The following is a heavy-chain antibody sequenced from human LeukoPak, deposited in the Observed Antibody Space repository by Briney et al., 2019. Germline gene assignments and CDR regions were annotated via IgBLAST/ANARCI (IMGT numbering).Heavy chain of an antibody. CDR2: IWSGGSTG. V-gene: IGHV3-33*01. J-gene: IGHJ6*03. Sequence: GGSLRLSCEASGFIFYDHGMHWVRQAPGKGLEWVALIWSGGSTGLYADSVKGRFTISRDTNTLYLQMNSRRAEDRAVYYCARDIWNDGNYYMDVWGKGTSVTGSS. CDR3: ARDIWNDGNYYMDV. D-gene: IGHD1-1*01. CDR1: GFIFYDHG.